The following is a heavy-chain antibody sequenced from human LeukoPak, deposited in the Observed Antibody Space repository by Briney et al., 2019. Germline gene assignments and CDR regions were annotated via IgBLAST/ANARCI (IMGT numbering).Heavy chain of an antibody. D-gene: IGHD5/OR15-5a*01. CDR1: GDSISSSSYY. V-gene: IGHV4-39*07. CDR2: IYYNGAT. J-gene: IGHJ4*02. CDR3: ARLGDLSTPRSRYFDY. Sequence: SETLSLTCTVSGDSISSSSYYWGWVRQPPGKGLECIGTIYYNGATQYNPSLRTRVTMSVDTSKNQFSLKLSSVTAADTAVYYCARLGDLSTPRSRYFDYWGQGTLVTVSS.